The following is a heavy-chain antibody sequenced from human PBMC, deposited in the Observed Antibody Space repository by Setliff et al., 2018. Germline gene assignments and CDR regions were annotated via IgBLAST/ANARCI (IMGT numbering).Heavy chain of an antibody. CDR1: GGSISGHY. D-gene: IGHD6-19*01. CDR2: MYYSGSF. CDR3: VRTDYSDGRYSMDV. V-gene: IGHV4-59*11. J-gene: IGHJ6*03. Sequence: KPSETLSLTCTVSGGSISGHYWTWIRQPPGKGLEWVGYMYYSGSFNYNPSLESRVTISVDKSTNQFSLKLNSVTAADTAVYYCVRTDYSDGRYSMDVWGKGTTVTVSS.